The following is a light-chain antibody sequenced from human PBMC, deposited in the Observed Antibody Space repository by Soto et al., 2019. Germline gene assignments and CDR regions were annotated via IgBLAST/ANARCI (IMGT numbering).Light chain of an antibody. Sequence: VLTQPPSVSAAPGQKVTISCSGSSSNIGGNSVSWYQQLPGTAPKLLIYDDNKRPSGIPDRFSGSKSGTSATLGITGFQTGDEADYYCGSWDSSLSAYVFGTGSKVTVL. CDR1: SSNIGGNS. V-gene: IGLV1-51*01. J-gene: IGLJ1*01. CDR2: DDN. CDR3: GSWDSSLSAYV.